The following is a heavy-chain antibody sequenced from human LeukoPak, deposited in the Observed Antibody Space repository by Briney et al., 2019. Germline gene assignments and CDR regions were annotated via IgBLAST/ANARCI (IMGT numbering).Heavy chain of an antibody. V-gene: IGHV4-39*01. CDR3: ARPGYSSSLSTYFDS. CDR2: IYNSGTT. Sequence: SETLSLTCTVSGDSIRSTTYYWGWIRQPPGGGLEWIGSIYNSGTTYYNPSLKSRITISVDTSKNQFSLKLSSVTAADTAVYYCARPGYSSSLSTYFDSWGQGILVTVSS. D-gene: IGHD6-19*01. CDR1: GDSIRSTTYY. J-gene: IGHJ4*02.